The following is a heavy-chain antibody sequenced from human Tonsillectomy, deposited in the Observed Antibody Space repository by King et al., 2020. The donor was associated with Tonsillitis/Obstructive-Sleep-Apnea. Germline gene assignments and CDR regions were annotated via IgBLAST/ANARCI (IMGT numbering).Heavy chain of an antibody. Sequence: VQLVESGGGVVQPGKSLRLSCAASGFTFSSYDMHWVRQAPGKGLEWVALISYDGSNEYYADSVKGRFTISRDNSKNTLYLQMNSLRAEDTAVYYCAKVDWGNYYYDMDVWGQGTTVTVSS. V-gene: IGHV3-30*18. CDR2: ISYDGSNE. CDR1: GFTFSSYD. D-gene: IGHD7-27*01. J-gene: IGHJ6*02. CDR3: AKVDWGNYYYDMDV.